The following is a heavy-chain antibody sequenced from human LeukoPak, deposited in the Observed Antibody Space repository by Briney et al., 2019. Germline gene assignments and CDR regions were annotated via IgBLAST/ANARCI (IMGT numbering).Heavy chain of an antibody. CDR2: IWYDGSNK. D-gene: IGHD3-22*01. CDR3: AKDLPHYYDSSGYGY. J-gene: IGHJ4*02. V-gene: IGHV3-33*06. CDR1: GFTFSSYG. Sequence: GGSLRLSCAASGFTFSSYGMHWVRQAPGKGLEGVAVIWYDGSNKYYADSVKGRFTISRDNSKNTLYLQMNSLRAEDTAVYYCAKDLPHYYDSSGYGYWGQGTLVTVSS.